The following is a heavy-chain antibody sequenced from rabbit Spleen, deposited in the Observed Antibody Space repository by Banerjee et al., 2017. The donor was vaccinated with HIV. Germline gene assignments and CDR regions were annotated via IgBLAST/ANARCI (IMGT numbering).Heavy chain of an antibody. V-gene: IGHV1S40*01. CDR2: IDTGSSGFT. CDR3: ARDTGSSFSSYGMDL. Sequence: QSLEESGGDLVKPGASLTLTCTASGVSFSSHYYMCWVRQAPGKGLEWIACIDTGSSGFTYFASWAKGRFTCSKTSSTTVTLQMTSLTVADTATYFCARDTGSSFSSYGMDLWGQGTLVTVS. J-gene: IGHJ6*01. D-gene: IGHD8-1*01. CDR1: GVSFSSHYY.